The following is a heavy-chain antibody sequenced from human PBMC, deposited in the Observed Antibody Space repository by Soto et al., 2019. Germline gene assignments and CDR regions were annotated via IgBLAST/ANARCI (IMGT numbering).Heavy chain of an antibody. D-gene: IGHD3-10*01. CDR1: GGSFSGYY. Sequence: QVQLQQWGAGLLKPSETLSLTCAVYGGSFSGYYWSWIRQPPGKGLEWIGEINHSGSTNYNPSLKSRVTISVDTSKNQFSLKLSSVTAADTAVYSCARWGFGYRTCDSRGQGTLVTVSS. J-gene: IGHJ4*02. V-gene: IGHV4-34*01. CDR3: ARWGFGYRTCDS. CDR2: INHSGST.